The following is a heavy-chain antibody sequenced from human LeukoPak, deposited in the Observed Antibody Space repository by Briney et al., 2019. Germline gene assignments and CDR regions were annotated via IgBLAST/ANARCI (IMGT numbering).Heavy chain of an antibody. V-gene: IGHV4-59*01. D-gene: IGHD1-1*01. CDR3: ARDVEGGKIGYYLDF. CDR2: IHYRGYT. Sequence: SETLSLLCSLSGFPSSNNDWIWTRQSPGKGLEWIGYIHYRGYTYYNPYLESRVTISVDTSQNRFSLKLISVTAADTATYYCARDVEGGKIGYYLDFWGQGILVTVSS. J-gene: IGHJ4*02. CDR1: GFPSSNND.